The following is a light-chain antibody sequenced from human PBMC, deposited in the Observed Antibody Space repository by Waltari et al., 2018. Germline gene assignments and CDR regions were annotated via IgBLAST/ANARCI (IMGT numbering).Light chain of an antibody. Sequence: DIQMTQSPSTLSASVGDRVTISCRASQSVGTWLAWYPQKPGKAPKLLIYMASSLESGVPSRFSGSGSGTEFTLTISSLQPDDFATYSCQQYSSFSTFGQGTKV. V-gene: IGKV1-5*03. J-gene: IGKJ2*01. CDR3: QQYSSFST. CDR2: MAS. CDR1: QSVGTW.